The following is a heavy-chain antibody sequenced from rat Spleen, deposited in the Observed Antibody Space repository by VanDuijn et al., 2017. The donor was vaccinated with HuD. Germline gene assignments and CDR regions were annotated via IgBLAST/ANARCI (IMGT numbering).Heavy chain of an antibody. J-gene: IGHJ2*01. CDR1: GFTFSDYA. Sequence: EVQLVESGGGLVQPGRSLKLSCAASGFTFSDYAMAWVRQAPKKGLEWVATIIYDGSSTYYRDSVKGRFTISRDNAKSTLYLQMDSLKSEDTAIYYCARNEPLYVYYGLLDYWGQGVMVTVSS. CDR2: IIYDGSST. D-gene: IGHD1-6*01. CDR3: ARNEPLYVYYGLLDY. V-gene: IGHV5-17*01.